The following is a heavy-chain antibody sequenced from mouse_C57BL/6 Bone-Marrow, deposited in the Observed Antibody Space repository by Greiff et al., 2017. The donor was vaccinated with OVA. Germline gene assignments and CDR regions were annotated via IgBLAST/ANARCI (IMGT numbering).Heavy chain of an antibody. J-gene: IGHJ4*01. D-gene: IGHD2-4*01. CDR1: GFNIKDYY. V-gene: IGHV14-2*01. Sequence: VQLKQSGAELVKPGASVKLSCTASGFNIKDYYMHWVKQRTEQGLEWIGRIDPEDGETKYAPKFQGKATMTADTSSNTAYLQLSSLTSEDTAVYYCARRNYYEGYYYAMDYWGQGTSVTVSS. CDR3: ARRNYYEGYYYAMDY. CDR2: IDPEDGET.